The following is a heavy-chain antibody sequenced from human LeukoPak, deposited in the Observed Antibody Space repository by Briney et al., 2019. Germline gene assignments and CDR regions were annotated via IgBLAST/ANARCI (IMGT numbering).Heavy chain of an antibody. CDR1: GGPMRGYY. CDR3: VRDLVRGLFDP. Sequence: SETLSLTCTVSGGPMRGYYWSWIRQPPGKGLEWIGYIYYTGSSDYNPSLKSRVTMSLDTSNNEFSLKLSSVTAADTAVYYCVRDLVRGLFDPWGQGTLVTVSS. V-gene: IGHV4-59*01. D-gene: IGHD3-10*01. CDR2: IYYTGSS. J-gene: IGHJ5*02.